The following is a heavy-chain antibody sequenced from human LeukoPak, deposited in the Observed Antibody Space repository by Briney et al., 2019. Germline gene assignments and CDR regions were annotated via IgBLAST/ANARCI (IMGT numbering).Heavy chain of an antibody. CDR2: IYYSGST. J-gene: IGHJ6*02. Sequence: SETLSLTCTVSGGSISSYYWSWIRQPPGKGLEWIGYIYYSGSTNYNPSLKSRVTISVDTSKNQFSLKLSSVTAADTAVYYCARLSSGWYPGYYYHGMDVWGQGTTVTVSS. CDR1: GGSISSYY. D-gene: IGHD6-19*01. CDR3: ARLSSGWYPGYYYHGMDV. V-gene: IGHV4-59*01.